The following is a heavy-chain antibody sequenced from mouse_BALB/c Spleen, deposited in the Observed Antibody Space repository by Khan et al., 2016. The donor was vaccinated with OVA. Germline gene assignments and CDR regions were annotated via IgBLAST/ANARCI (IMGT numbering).Heavy chain of an antibody. V-gene: IGHV1S41*01. CDR3: ARENYYGRSCDAMDY. Sequence: DLVKPGASVKLSCKASGYTFTSYWINWIKQRPGQGLEWIGRISPGSSNAYYNDMFKDKATLTVDTSSNTAYIQLSSLSSEDSAVYYCARENYYGRSCDAMDYWGQGTLVTVSA. CDR2: ISPGSSNA. CDR1: GYTFTSYW. J-gene: IGHJ4*01. D-gene: IGHD1-1*01.